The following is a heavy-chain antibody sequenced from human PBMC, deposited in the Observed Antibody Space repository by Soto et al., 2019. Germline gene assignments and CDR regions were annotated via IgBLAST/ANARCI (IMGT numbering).Heavy chain of an antibody. CDR2: INPNSGGT. V-gene: IGHV1-2*02. CDR1: GYTFTGYY. Sequence: GASVKVSCKASGYTFTGYYMHWVRQAPGQGLEWMGWINPNSGGTNYAQKFQGRVTMTRDTSISTAYMELSRLRSDDTAVYYCARVRVYSSSSPHFDYWGQGTLVTV. CDR3: ARVRVYSSSSPHFDY. D-gene: IGHD6-6*01. J-gene: IGHJ4*02.